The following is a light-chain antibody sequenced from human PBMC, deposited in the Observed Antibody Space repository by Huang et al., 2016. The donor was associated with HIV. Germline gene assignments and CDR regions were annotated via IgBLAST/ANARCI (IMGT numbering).Light chain of an antibody. J-gene: IGKJ5*01. V-gene: IGKV3-15*01. CDR2: DAS. CDR1: ESVSSS. Sequence: EIVMTQSPDTLSVFPGERVTLSCRASESVSSSLAWYPHKSGQAPRLLIYDASTRATGIPARFIGSGSGTEFTLTINSLLSEDFAVYYCQQYNDWPPITFGQGTRLDMK. CDR3: QQYNDWPPIT.